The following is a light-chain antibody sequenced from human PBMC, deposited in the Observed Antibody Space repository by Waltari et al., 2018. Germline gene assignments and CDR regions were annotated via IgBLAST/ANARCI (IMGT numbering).Light chain of an antibody. CDR3: AVWDDSLTGSWV. Sequence: QSVLTQPPSASGTPAQRVTISCSGSKSHIGSNYVLWSQQFPGTTPKPLIYRNDQRPSGVPDRFSGSRSGTSASLAISGLRSGDEADYYCAVWDDSLTGSWVFGGGTKVTVL. V-gene: IGLV1-47*01. CDR1: KSHIGSNY. CDR2: RND. J-gene: IGLJ3*02.